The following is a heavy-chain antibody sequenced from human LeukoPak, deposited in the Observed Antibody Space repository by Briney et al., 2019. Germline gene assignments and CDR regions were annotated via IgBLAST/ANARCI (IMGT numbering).Heavy chain of an antibody. CDR1: GFTFSSYA. CDR3: VKAVGAAAGTFWFDP. Sequence: SGGSLRLSCSAPGFTFSSYAMHWVRQAPGKGLEYVSAISSNGGSTYYADSVKGRFTISRDNSKNTLYLQMSSLRAEDTAVYYCVKAVGAAAGTFWFDPWGQGTLVTVSS. CDR2: ISSNGGST. V-gene: IGHV3-64D*06. D-gene: IGHD6-13*01. J-gene: IGHJ5*02.